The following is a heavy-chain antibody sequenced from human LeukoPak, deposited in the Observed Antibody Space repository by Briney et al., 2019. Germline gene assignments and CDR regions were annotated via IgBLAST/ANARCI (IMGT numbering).Heavy chain of an antibody. CDR2: INHSGST. J-gene: IGHJ3*02. D-gene: IGHD3-22*01. CDR3: ARDLGDSSGYYYPHAFDI. CDR1: GGSFSGYY. Sequence: SETLSLTCAVYGGSFSGYYWSWIRQPPGKGLEWIGEINHSGSTNYNPSLKSRVTISVDTSKNQFSLQLNSVTPEDTAVYYCARDLGDSSGYYYPHAFDIWGQGTMVTVSS. V-gene: IGHV4-34*01.